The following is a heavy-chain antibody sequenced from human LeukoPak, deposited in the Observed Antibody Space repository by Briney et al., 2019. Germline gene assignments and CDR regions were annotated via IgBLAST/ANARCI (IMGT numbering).Heavy chain of an antibody. CDR3: AREQGRQQLLSRRGYYYYMDV. CDR2: INPNSGGT. V-gene: IGHV1-2*02. Sequence: ASVKVSCKASGYTFTGYYMHWVRQAPGQGLEWMGWINPNSGGTNYAQKFQGRVTMTRDTSISTAYMELSRLRSDDTAVYYCAREQGRQQLLSRRGYYYYMDVWGRGTTVTVSS. CDR1: GYTFTGYY. D-gene: IGHD2-2*01. J-gene: IGHJ6*03.